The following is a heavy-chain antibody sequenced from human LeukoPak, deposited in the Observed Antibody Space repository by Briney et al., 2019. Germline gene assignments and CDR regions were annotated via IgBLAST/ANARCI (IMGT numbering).Heavy chain of an antibody. CDR3: ASSIAAAFPGVGMDV. CDR1: GYTFTSYD. Sequence: ASVKVSCKASGYTFTSYDINWVRQATGQGLEWMGWMNPNSGNTGYAQKFQGRVTMTRNTSISTAYMELSSLRSEDTAVYYCASSIAAAFPGVGMDVWGQGTTVTVSS. V-gene: IGHV1-8*01. J-gene: IGHJ6*02. CDR2: MNPNSGNT. D-gene: IGHD6-13*01.